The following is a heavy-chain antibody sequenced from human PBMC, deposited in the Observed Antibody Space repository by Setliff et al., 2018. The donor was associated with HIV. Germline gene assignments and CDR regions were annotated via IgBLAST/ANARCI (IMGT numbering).Heavy chain of an antibody. V-gene: IGHV1-69*10. D-gene: IGHD1-26*01. CDR1: GDTFNSYT. J-gene: IGHJ4*02. Sequence: SVKVSCKASGDTFNSYTFTWVRQAPGQGPAWMGGIITILGIPNYAPKFQHRVTISADESTKTIYMELSNLKSDDTAVYFCAREVGGRNTLGSCVLDYWGQGTPVTVSS. CDR2: IITILGIP. CDR3: AREVGGRNTLGSCVLDY.